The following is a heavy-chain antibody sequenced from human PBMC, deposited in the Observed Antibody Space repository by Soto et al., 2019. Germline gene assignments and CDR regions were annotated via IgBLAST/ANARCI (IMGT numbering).Heavy chain of an antibody. Sequence: ASVKVSCKASGYMFTGYYMHWVRQAPGQGLEWMGWINPNTGDTNYALKFQGWVTMTRDTSISTAYMELTRLKSDDTALYYCARGGYSYGRNWFDPWGQGNLVTVSS. J-gene: IGHJ5*02. CDR2: INPNTGDT. CDR3: ARGGYSYGRNWFDP. V-gene: IGHV1-2*04. D-gene: IGHD5-18*01. CDR1: GYMFTGYY.